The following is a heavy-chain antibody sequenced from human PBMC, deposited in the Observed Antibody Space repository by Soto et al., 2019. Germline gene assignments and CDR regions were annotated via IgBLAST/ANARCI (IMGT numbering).Heavy chain of an antibody. CDR1: GFTFSSYG. Sequence: LRLSCAASGFTFSSYGMHWVRQAPGKGLEWVAVISYDGSNKYYADSVKGRFTISRDNSKNTLYLQMNSLRAEDTAVYYCAKDQGSSGYGPLDYWGQGTLVTVSS. V-gene: IGHV3-30*18. CDR3: AKDQGSSGYGPLDY. CDR2: ISYDGSNK. D-gene: IGHD3-22*01. J-gene: IGHJ4*02.